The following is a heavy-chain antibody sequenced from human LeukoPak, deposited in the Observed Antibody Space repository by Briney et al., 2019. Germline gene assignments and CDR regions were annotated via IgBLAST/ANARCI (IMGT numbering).Heavy chain of an antibody. J-gene: IGHJ4*02. CDR2: INAGNGNT. CDR1: GYIFTSYD. CDR3: ARDRDSSGIDY. D-gene: IGHD3-22*01. Sequence: ASVKVSCRASGYIFTSYDISWVRQAPGQRLEWMGWINAGNGNTKYSQEFQGRVTITRDTSASTAYMELSSLRSEDMAVYYCARDRDSSGIDYWGQGTLVTVSS. V-gene: IGHV1-3*03.